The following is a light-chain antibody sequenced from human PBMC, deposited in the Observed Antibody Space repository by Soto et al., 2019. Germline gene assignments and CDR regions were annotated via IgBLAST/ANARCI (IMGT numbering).Light chain of an antibody. CDR2: AAS. V-gene: IGKV1-5*01. J-gene: IGKJ1*01. CDR1: QTISSW. Sequence: DIQMTQTHSTLSGSVGARVTITCRASQTISSWLAWYQQKPGKAPKLLIYAASTLQSGVPSRFSGSGSGTEFTLTISSLQPDDFATYYCQQYNSYSWTFGQGTKVDI. CDR3: QQYNSYSWT.